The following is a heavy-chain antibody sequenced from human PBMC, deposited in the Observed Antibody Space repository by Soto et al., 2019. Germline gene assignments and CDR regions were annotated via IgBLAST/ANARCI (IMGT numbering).Heavy chain of an antibody. CDR3: TTDDTSGYFFQY. J-gene: IGHJ4*02. CDR2: IKATAYGGTT. CDR1: DFCFHYAW. D-gene: IGHD3-22*01. Sequence: GGSLRLSCAASDFCFHYAWMSWVRQAPGKGLEWVGRIKATAYGGTTDYAAPVKGRFTISRDDSKSTLYLQMSSLRTEDTARYYCTTDDTSGYFFQYWGQGAMGTVSS. V-gene: IGHV3-15*01.